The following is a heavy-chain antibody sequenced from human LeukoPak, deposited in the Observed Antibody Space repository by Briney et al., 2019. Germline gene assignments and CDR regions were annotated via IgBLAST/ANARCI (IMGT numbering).Heavy chain of an antibody. CDR3: ARVHAVDGYYYDSSGYYYGFDY. D-gene: IGHD3-22*01. V-gene: IGHV1-18*01. Sequence: ASVKVFCKASGYTFASYGISWVRQAPGQGLEWMGWISAYNGNTNYAQKLQGRVTMTTDTSTSTAYMELRSLRSDDTAVYYCARVHAVDGYYYDSSGYYYGFDYWGQGTLVTVSS. CDR1: GYTFASYG. CDR2: ISAYNGNT. J-gene: IGHJ4*02.